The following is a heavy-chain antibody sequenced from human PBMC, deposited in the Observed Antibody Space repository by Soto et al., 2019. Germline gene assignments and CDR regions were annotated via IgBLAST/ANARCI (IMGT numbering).Heavy chain of an antibody. Sequence: ASVKVSCKASGYTFTSYGISWVRQAPGQGLEWMGWISAYNGNTNYAQKLQGRVTMTTDTSTSTAYIELRSLRSDDTAVYYCARMFGVVHPFYYYYGMDVWGQGTTVTVSS. CDR1: GYTFTSYG. V-gene: IGHV1-18*01. J-gene: IGHJ6*02. D-gene: IGHD3-3*01. CDR2: ISAYNGNT. CDR3: ARMFGVVHPFYYYYGMDV.